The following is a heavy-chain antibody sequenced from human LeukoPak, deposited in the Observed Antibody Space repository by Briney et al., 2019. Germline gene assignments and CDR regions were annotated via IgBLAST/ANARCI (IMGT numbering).Heavy chain of an antibody. J-gene: IGHJ4*02. CDR1: GGTFSSYA. CDR3: ARALEYSGSYWGDY. V-gene: IGHV1-69*04. Sequence: GASVKVSCKASGGTFSSYAISWVRQAPGQGLEWMGRIIPILGIANYAQKFQGRVTITADKSTSTAYMELSSLRSEDTAVYYCARALEYSGSYWGDYWGQGTLVTVSS. D-gene: IGHD1-26*01. CDR2: IIPILGIA.